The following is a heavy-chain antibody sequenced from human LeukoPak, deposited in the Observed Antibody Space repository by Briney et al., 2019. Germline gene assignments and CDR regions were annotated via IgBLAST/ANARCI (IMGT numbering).Heavy chain of an antibody. V-gene: IGHV1-2*02. J-gene: IGHJ5*02. CDR2: INPNSGGT. D-gene: IGHD3-9*01. Sequence: GASVKVSCKASGYTFTGYYMHWVRQAPGQGLEWMGWINPNSGGTNYAQKFQGRVTMTRDTSISTAHMELSRLRSDDTAVYYCARDYDILTGDWFDPWGQGTLVTVSS. CDR3: ARDYDILTGDWFDP. CDR1: GYTFTGYY.